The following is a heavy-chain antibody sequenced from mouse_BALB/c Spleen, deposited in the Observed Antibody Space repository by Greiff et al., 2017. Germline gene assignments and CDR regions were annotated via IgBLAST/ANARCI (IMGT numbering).Heavy chain of an antibody. V-gene: IGHV1-54*01. CDR3: ARRQLGLPYAMDY. CDR2: INPGSGGT. CDR1: GYAFTNYL. J-gene: IGHJ4*01. D-gene: IGHD3-2*01. Sequence: VQLQESGAELVRPGTSVKVSCKASGYAFTNYLIEWVKQRPGQGLEWIGVINPGSGGTNYNEKFKGKATLTADKSSSTAYMQLSSLTSDDSAVYFCARRQLGLPYAMDYWGQGTSVTVSS.